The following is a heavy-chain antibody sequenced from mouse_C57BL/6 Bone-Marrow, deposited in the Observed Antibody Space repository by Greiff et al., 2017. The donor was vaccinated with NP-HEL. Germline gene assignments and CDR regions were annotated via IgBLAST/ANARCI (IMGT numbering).Heavy chain of an antibody. Sequence: QVQLQQSGAELVMPGASVKLSCKASGYTFTSYWMHWVKQRPGQGLEWIGEIDPSDSYSNYNQKFKGKSTLPVDKSSRTAYMQLSSLTSEDSAVYYCAREGYWGYSPFDYWGQGTTLTVSS. CDR3: AREGYWGYSPFDY. V-gene: IGHV1-69*01. CDR1: GYTFTSYW. J-gene: IGHJ2*01. D-gene: IGHD2-3*01. CDR2: IDPSDSYS.